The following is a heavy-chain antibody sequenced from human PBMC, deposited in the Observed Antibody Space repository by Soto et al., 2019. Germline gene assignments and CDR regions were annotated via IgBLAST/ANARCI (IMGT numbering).Heavy chain of an antibody. D-gene: IGHD3-22*01. CDR3: AGDPLRPSYSSGYLDY. V-gene: IGHV1-3*01. Sequence: ASVKVSCKASGYTFTSHAMHWVRQAPGQRLEWMGWINAGNGNTKYSQKFQGRVTITRDTSASTAYMELSSLRSEDTAVYYCAGDPLRPSYSSGYLDYWGQGTLVTVSS. CDR1: GYTFTSHA. J-gene: IGHJ4*02. CDR2: INAGNGNT.